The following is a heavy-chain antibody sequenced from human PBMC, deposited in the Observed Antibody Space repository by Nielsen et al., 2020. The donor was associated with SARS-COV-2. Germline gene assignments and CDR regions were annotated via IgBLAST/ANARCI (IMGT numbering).Heavy chain of an antibody. Sequence: GESLKISCEASGFNFRSYVIHWVRQSPGKGLEWVALISSDGSIQSNEDSVKGRFTISRDNSRNTVYLQMNSLRDEDTAVYYCARMRERPTISGAEYYYYSMDVWGQGTTVTVSS. D-gene: IGHD2-8*02. V-gene: IGHV3-30*04. J-gene: IGHJ6*02. CDR2: ISSDGSIQ. CDR1: GFNFRSYV. CDR3: ARMRERPTISGAEYYYYSMDV.